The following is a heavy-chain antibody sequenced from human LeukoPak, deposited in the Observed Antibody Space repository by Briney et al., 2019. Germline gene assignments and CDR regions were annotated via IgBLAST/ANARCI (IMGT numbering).Heavy chain of an antibody. CDR2: INPNSGGT. CDR3: ARDRGSSGWYEKNWFDP. Sequence: ASVKVSCKASGYTFTGYYMHWVRQAPGQGLEWMGWINPNSGGTNYAQKFQGRVTMTRDTSISTAYMELSRLRSEDTAVYYCARDRGSSGWYEKNWFDPWGQGTLVTVSS. CDR1: GYTFTGYY. V-gene: IGHV1-2*02. D-gene: IGHD6-19*01. J-gene: IGHJ5*02.